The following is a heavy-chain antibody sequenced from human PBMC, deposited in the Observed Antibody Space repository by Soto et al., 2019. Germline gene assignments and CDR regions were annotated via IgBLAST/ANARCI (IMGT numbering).Heavy chain of an antibody. V-gene: IGHV1-18*01. Sequence: ASVKVSCKASGYTFTSYGISWVRQAPGQGLEWMGWISAYNGNTNYAQKLQGRVTMTTDTSTSTAYMELRSLRSDDTAVYYCARDVGPYEYRRSSVDYWGQGTLVTVSS. D-gene: IGHD6-6*01. CDR1: GYTFTSYG. J-gene: IGHJ4*02. CDR3: ARDVGPYEYRRSSVDY. CDR2: ISAYNGNT.